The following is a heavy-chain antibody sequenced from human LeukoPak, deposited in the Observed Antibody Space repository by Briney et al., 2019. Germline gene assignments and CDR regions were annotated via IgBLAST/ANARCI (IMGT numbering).Heavy chain of an antibody. V-gene: IGHV4-38-2*01. CDR1: GYSISSGYY. D-gene: IGHD2-21*01. CDR3: ARTRIVVVIAALDAFDI. CDR2: IYHSGST. J-gene: IGHJ3*02. Sequence: SETLSLTCAVSGYSISSGYYWGWIRQPPGKGLEWIGSIYHSGSTYYNPSLKSRVTISVDTSKNQFSLKLSSVTAADTAVYCCARTRIVVVIAALDAFDIWGQGTMVTVSS.